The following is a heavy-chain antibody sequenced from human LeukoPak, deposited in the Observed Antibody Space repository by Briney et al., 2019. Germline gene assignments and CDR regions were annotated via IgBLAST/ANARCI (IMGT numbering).Heavy chain of an antibody. CDR3: ARDSPDSSGWYLAFDI. CDR2: IKQDGSEK. V-gene: IGHV3-7*01. CDR1: GFTFSSYW. Sequence: PGGSLRLSCAAPGFTFSSYWMSWVRQAPGKGLEWVANIKQDGSEKYYVDSVKGRFTISRDNAKNSLYLQMNSLRAEDTAVYYCARDSPDSSGWYLAFDIWGQGTMVTVSS. D-gene: IGHD6-19*01. J-gene: IGHJ3*02.